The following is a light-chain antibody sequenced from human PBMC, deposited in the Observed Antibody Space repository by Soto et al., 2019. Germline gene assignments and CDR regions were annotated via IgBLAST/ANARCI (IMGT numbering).Light chain of an antibody. Sequence: QPALTQPPSAAGSPGQSVTISCTGTSSDVGGYNYVSWYQQHPGKVPKVMIYEVSKRPSGVPDRFSGSKSGNTASLTVSGLQAEDEADYYCSSYAGSNNPYVFGTGTKVTVL. CDR3: SSYAGSNNPYV. J-gene: IGLJ1*01. V-gene: IGLV2-8*01. CDR1: SSDVGGYNY. CDR2: EVS.